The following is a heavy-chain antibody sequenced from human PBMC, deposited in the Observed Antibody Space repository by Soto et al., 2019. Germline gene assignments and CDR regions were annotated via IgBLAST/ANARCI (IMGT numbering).Heavy chain of an antibody. CDR3: ARGWLRYSYYYYYYMDV. J-gene: IGHJ6*03. Sequence: ASVKVSCKASGGTFSSYAISWVRQAPGQGLEWMGGIIPIFGTANYAQKFQGRVTISVDTSKNQFSLKLSSLTAADTAMYYCARGWLRYSYYYYYYMDVWGKGTTVTVSS. CDR2: IIPIFGTA. V-gene: IGHV1-69*06. D-gene: IGHD5-12*01. CDR1: GGTFSSYA.